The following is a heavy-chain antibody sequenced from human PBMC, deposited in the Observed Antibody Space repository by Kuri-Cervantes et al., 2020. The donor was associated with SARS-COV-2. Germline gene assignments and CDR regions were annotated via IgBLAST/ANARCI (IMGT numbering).Heavy chain of an antibody. CDR3: ASVKYIDYYYYMDV. CDR2: IYHSGST. CDR1: GGSVSSGGYY. J-gene: IGHJ6*03. V-gene: IGHV4-61*08. Sequence: SETLSLTCTVSGGSVSSGGYYWSWIRQPPGKGLEWIGYIYHSGSTYYNPSLKSRVTISVDTSKNQFSLKLSSVTAADTAAYYCASVKYIDYYYYMDVWGKGTTVTVSS. D-gene: IGHD2-15*01.